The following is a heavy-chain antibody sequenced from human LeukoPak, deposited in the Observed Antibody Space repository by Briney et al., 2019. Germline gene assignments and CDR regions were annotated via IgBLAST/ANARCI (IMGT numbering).Heavy chain of an antibody. V-gene: IGHV3-30*03. CDR2: ISYDGSNK. D-gene: IGHD3-22*01. CDR1: GFSFTTYW. Sequence: GESLRLSCLVSGFSFTTYWMSWVRQAQGKGLGWVGVISYDGSNKNYANSMKGRLTTTTGKSKNTPLHQMNSTRTADQTVYYCARDLSSGYSPLMFGAFDIWGQGTMVTVSS. CDR3: ARDLSSGYSPLMFGAFDI. J-gene: IGHJ3*02.